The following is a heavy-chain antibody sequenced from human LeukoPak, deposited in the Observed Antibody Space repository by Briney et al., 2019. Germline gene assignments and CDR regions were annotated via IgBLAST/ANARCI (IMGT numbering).Heavy chain of an antibody. CDR2: ISGSGGST. Sequence: PGGSLRLSCAASGFTFSSYAMSWVRQAPGKGLEWVAGISGSGGSTYYAGSVKYRFTISRDNSKNTVFLQMNTLRAEDTAVYYCAKDHDPYCSGGSCKQLWSPDYYYYGMDVWGQGTLVTVSS. J-gene: IGHJ6*02. CDR3: AKDHDPYCSGGSCKQLWSPDYYYYGMDV. V-gene: IGHV3-23*01. CDR1: GFTFSSYA. D-gene: IGHD2-15*01.